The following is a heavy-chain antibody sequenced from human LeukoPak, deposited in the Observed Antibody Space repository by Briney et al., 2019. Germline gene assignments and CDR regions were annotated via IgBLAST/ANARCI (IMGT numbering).Heavy chain of an antibody. J-gene: IGHJ5*02. CDR3: ARAYSSSWYWNWFDP. V-gene: IGHV4-38-2*02. D-gene: IGHD6-13*01. CDR1: GYSISSGYY. Sequence: PSETLSLTCTVSGYSISSGYYWGWIRQAPGKGLEWIGSIYNSGSTYYNPSLKSRVTISVDMSKNLFSLKMSSVTAADTAVYYCARAYSSSWYWNWFDPWGQGTLVTVSS. CDR2: IYNSGST.